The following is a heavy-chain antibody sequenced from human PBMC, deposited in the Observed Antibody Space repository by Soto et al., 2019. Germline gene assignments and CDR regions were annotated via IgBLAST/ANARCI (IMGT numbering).Heavy chain of an antibody. CDR2: IYYSGST. CDR3: ATTGTTFDY. CDR1: GGTMNSAGDY. V-gene: IGHV4-31*02. Sequence: VSGGTMNSAGDYWSWNRQHPGKGLEWIGYIYYSGSTYYNPSLKSRVTISVDTSKNQFSLKLSSVTAADTAVYYCATTGTTFDYWGQGTLVTVSS. J-gene: IGHJ4*02.